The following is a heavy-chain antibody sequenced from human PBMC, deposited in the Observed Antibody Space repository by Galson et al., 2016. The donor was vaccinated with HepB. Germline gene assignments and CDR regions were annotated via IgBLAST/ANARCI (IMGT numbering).Heavy chain of an antibody. V-gene: IGHV1-3*01. D-gene: IGHD3-3*01. Sequence: SVKVSCKASGYTFTTSGLHWVRQAPGQRLEWMGWINAGNGNTKYSQKFQGRVTITRDTSANTAYMELSSLSSEDTAVYFCARSLFHSYLDYWGQGTLVTVSS. CDR2: INAGNGNT. CDR3: ARSLFHSYLDY. J-gene: IGHJ4*02. CDR1: GYTFTTSG.